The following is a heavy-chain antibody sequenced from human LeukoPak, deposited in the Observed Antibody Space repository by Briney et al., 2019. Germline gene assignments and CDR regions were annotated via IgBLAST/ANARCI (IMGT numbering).Heavy chain of an antibody. CDR2: IYYSGST. J-gene: IGHJ4*02. CDR3: ARDGRGIVL. Sequence: KASETLSLTCTVSGVSISSYYWSWIRQPPGKGLDLIGYIYYSGSTNYNPSLKSRVTISVDTSKNQFSLKLSSVTAADTAVYYCARDGRGIVLRGQGTLVTVSS. CDR1: GVSISSYY. D-gene: IGHD1-26*01. V-gene: IGHV4-59*01.